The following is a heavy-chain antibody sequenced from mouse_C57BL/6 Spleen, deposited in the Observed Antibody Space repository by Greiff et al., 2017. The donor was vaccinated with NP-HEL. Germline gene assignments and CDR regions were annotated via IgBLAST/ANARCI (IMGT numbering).Heavy chain of an antibody. CDR2: ISSGGSYT. J-gene: IGHJ4*01. CDR3: ARLYGSSYEGDYYAMDY. Sequence: DVQLQESGGDLVKPGGSLKLSCAASGFTFSSYGMSWVRQTPDKRLEWVATISSGGSYTYYPDSVKGRFTISRDNAKNTLYLQMSSLKSEDTAMYYWARLYGSSYEGDYYAMDYWGQGTSVTVSS. CDR1: GFTFSSYG. V-gene: IGHV5-6*01. D-gene: IGHD1-1*01.